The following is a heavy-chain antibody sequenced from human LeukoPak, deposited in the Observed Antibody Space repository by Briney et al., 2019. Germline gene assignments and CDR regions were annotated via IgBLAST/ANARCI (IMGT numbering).Heavy chain of an antibody. CDR3: ARGPTMVRGPNWFDP. D-gene: IGHD3-10*01. Sequence: GGSLRLSCAASGFTFSSYAMHWVRQAPGKGLEYVSAISSNGGSTYYANSVKGRFTISRDNSKNTLYLQMGSLRAEDTAVYYCARGPTMVRGPNWFDPWGQGTLVTVSS. V-gene: IGHV3-64*01. CDR1: GFTFSSYA. J-gene: IGHJ5*02. CDR2: ISSNGGST.